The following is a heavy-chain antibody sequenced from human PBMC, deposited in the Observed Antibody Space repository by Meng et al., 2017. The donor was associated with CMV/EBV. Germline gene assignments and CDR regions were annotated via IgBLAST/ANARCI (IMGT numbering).Heavy chain of an antibody. CDR1: GGAISSYY. CDR3: ARSMVVAGDWFDP. J-gene: IGHJ5*02. V-gene: IGHV4-4*07. CDR2: IYTSGST. Sequence: ARLQGWGPGLLKPSETLSLTCVVSGGAISSYYWSWIRQPAGKGLEWIGRIYTSGSTNYNPSLKSRVTMSVDTSKNQFSLKLSSVTAADTAVYYCARSMVVAGDWFDPWGQGTLVTVSS. D-gene: IGHD2-15*01.